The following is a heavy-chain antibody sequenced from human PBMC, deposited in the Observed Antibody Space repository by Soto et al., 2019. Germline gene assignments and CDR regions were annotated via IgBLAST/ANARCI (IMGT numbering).Heavy chain of an antibody. V-gene: IGHV3-23*01. D-gene: IGHD2-15*01. Sequence: EVQLLESGGGLVQPGGSLRLSCAASGFTFSSYAMSWVRQAPGKGLEWVSAISGSGGSTYYADSVKGRFTISRDNSKNTLYLQMNSLRAEDTAVYYCAKKGWYGPFLVPVGAFDIWGQGTMVTVSS. CDR2: ISGSGGST. J-gene: IGHJ3*02. CDR1: GFTFSSYA. CDR3: AKKGWYGPFLVPVGAFDI.